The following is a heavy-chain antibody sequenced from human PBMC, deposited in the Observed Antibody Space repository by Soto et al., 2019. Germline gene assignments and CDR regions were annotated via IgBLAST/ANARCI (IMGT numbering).Heavy chain of an antibody. CDR1: GYTFTSFY. CDR3: ASSPAFSSSWYGIPPDPSHGMDV. V-gene: IGHV1-46*01. J-gene: IGHJ6*02. D-gene: IGHD6-13*01. Sequence: QMQLVQSGAEVKRPGASVRVSCKSSGYTFTSFYIHWVRQAPGQGLEWMGIINPSGGITNFAQRFQGRVTMTRDMTTNTQYMELSSLKSDDTAVYYCASSPAFSSSWYGIPPDPSHGMDVWGQGTTVIVS. CDR2: INPSGGIT.